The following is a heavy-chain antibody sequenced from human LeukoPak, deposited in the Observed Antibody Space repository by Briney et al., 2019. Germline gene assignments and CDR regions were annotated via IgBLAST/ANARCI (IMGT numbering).Heavy chain of an antibody. CDR2: INHSGST. D-gene: IGHD5-18*01. CDR3: ASTSAMVYFDY. V-gene: IGHV4-34*01. J-gene: IGHJ4*02. CDR1: GGSLTGYY. Sequence: KSSETLSLTCAVYGGSLTGYYWNWIRQPPGKGLEWIGEINHSGSTDCIPSLKSRVTISVDTSKNQFSLKLSSVTAADTAVYYCASTSAMVYFDYWGQGTLVTVSS.